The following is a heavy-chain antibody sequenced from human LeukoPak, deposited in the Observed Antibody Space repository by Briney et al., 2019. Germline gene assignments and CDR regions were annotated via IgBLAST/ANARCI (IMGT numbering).Heavy chain of an antibody. J-gene: IGHJ4*02. CDR3: AKDLLGGSYPLPGY. Sequence: GGSLRLSCAASGFTFSSYGMHWVRQAPGKGLEWVAVISYDGSNKYYADSVKGRFTISRDNSKNTLYLQMNSLRAEDTAVYYCAKDLLGGSYPLPGYWGQGTLSPSPQ. CDR1: GFTFSSYG. D-gene: IGHD1-26*01. V-gene: IGHV3-30*18. CDR2: ISYDGSNK.